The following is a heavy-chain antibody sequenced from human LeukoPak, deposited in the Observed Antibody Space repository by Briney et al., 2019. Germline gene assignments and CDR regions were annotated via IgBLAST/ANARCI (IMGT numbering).Heavy chain of an antibody. Sequence: PSETLSLTCTVSGGSISSHYWSWIRQPPGKGLEWIGYIYYSGSTNYNPSLKSRVTISVDTSKNQFSLKLSSVTAADTAVYYCARTNYYDSSGYRYYYYYYMDVWGKGTTVTVSS. CDR2: IYYSGST. V-gene: IGHV4-59*11. CDR1: GGSISSHY. CDR3: ARTNYYDSSGYRYYYYYYMDV. D-gene: IGHD3-22*01. J-gene: IGHJ6*03.